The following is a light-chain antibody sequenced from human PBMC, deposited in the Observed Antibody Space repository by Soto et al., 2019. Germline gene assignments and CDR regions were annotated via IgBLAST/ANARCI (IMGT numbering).Light chain of an antibody. J-gene: IGLJ1*01. CDR3: QSYDSSLSGWDV. CDR1: SSNIGEGYD. CDR2: GNT. V-gene: IGLV1-40*01. Sequence: QSVLTQPPSVSGAPGQRVTISCTGSSSNIGEGYDVHWYQQLPGAAPKLLIYGNTNRPSGVPDRFSGSKSGTSASLAITGLQAEDEADYYCQSYDSSLSGWDVFXTGTKVTVL.